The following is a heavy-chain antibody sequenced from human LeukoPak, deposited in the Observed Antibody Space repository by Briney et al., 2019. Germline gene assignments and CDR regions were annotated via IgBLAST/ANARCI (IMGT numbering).Heavy chain of an antibody. Sequence: GGSLRLSCAASGFTFSSYSMNWVRQAPGKGLEWGSSISSSSTYIYYADSVKGRFTISRGNAKNSLYLQMNSLRAEDTAVFYCARNTITGYYYGMDVWGQGTTVTVSS. V-gene: IGHV3-21*01. CDR2: ISSSSTYI. CDR1: GFTFSSYS. D-gene: IGHD3-10*01. J-gene: IGHJ6*02. CDR3: ARNTITGYYYGMDV.